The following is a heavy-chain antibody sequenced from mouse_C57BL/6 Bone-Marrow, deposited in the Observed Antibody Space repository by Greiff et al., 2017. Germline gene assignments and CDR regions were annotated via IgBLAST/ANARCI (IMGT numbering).Heavy chain of an antibody. CDR1: GYTFTSYW. Sequence: VQLQQSGAELVMPGASVKLSCKASGYTFTSYWMHWVKQRPGQGLEWIGEIDPSDSYTNYNQKFKGKSTLTVDKSSSTAYMQLSSLTSEDSAVYYCARNGNYLYAMDYWGQGTSVTVSS. D-gene: IGHD2-1*01. CDR3: ARNGNYLYAMDY. CDR2: IDPSDSYT. V-gene: IGHV1-69*01. J-gene: IGHJ4*01.